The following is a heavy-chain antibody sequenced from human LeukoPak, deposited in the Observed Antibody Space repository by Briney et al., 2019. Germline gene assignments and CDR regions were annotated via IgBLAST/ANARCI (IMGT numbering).Heavy chain of an antibody. CDR2: VSKSSDYI. V-gene: IGHV3-21*01. CDR1: GFTFNSYT. D-gene: IGHD3-22*01. J-gene: IGHJ6*04. CDR3: AREEDSRAIRTSDGLDV. Sequence: GGSLRLSCAASGFTFNSYTMNWVRQAPGKGLEWVSCVSKSSDYIYYADSVRGRFTISRDNAKNLVYLEMNSLRAEDTGVYRCAREEDSRAIRTSDGLDVWGEGTTVTVSP.